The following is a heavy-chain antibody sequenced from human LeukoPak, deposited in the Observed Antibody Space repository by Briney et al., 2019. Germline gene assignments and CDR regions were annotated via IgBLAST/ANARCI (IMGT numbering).Heavy chain of an antibody. D-gene: IGHD2-15*01. J-gene: IGHJ4*02. Sequence: GGSLRLSCTASGFTFASQSMTWVRQAPGKGLEWVATMKEDGSGIHYVDSVGGRFTISRDNAKNSLYLQMNTLRAEDTAVYYCARGGQSRHDYWGQGTLVTVSS. CDR2: MKEDGSGI. CDR1: GFTFASQS. V-gene: IGHV3-7*03. CDR3: ARGGQSRHDY.